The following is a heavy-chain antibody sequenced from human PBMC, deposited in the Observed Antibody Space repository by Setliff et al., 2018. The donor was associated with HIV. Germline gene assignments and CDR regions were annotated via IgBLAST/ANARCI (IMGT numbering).Heavy chain of an antibody. CDR2: VYYSGST. J-gene: IGHJ3*01. Sequence: SETLSLTCTVSGDSISASGPGYYWGWVRQPPGGGLEWIGSVYYSGSTYYNPSLKSRVTISVDTSKNQLSLRLTSMTAADTAVYYCARGGDYYDSTGARAGFDFWGQGTMVTVSS. D-gene: IGHD3-22*01. CDR1: GDSISASGPGYY. V-gene: IGHV4-39*01. CDR3: ARGGDYYDSTGARAGFDF.